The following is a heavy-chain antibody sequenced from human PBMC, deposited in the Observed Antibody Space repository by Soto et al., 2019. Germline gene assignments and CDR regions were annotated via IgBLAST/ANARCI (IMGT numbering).Heavy chain of an antibody. CDR3: ARDRGYSYGSDY. CDR1: GYTLTELS. D-gene: IGHD5-18*01. Sequence: ASVKVSCKVSGYTLTELSMHWVRQAPGQGLEWMGEIIPIFGTANYAQKFQGRVTITADESTSTAYMELSSLRSEDTAVYYCARDRGYSYGSDYWGQGTLVTVPS. V-gene: IGHV1-69*13. J-gene: IGHJ4*02. CDR2: IIPIFGTA.